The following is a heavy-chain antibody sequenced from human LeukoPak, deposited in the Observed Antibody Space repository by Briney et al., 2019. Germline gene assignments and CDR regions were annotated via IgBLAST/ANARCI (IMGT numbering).Heavy chain of an antibody. D-gene: IGHD2-2*03. CDR3: ARDGYFFAMDV. CDR2: IKFDGSEK. Sequence: GGSLRLSCAASGFSFSNAWMNWVRQAPGKGLEWVANIKFDGSEKYYTDSVRGRFTVSRDNARESLHLEMSRLRAEDTAVYYCARDGYFFAMDVWGQGTTVTVSS. J-gene: IGHJ6*02. CDR1: GFSFSNAW. V-gene: IGHV3-7*03.